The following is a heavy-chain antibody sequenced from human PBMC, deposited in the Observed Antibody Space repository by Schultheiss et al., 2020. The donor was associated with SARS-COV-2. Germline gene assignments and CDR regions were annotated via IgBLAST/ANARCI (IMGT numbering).Heavy chain of an antibody. CDR2: ISYDGSNK. CDR3: AKDIVATYYYGMDV. CDR1: GFTFSSYA. V-gene: IGHV3-30-3*01. J-gene: IGHJ6*02. Sequence: GGSLRLSCAASGFTFSSYAMHWVRQAPGKGLEWVALISYDGSNKFYADSVKGRFTISRDNSKNTLYLQMNSLRAEDTAVYYCAKDIVATYYYGMDVWGQGTTVTVSS. D-gene: IGHD5-12*01.